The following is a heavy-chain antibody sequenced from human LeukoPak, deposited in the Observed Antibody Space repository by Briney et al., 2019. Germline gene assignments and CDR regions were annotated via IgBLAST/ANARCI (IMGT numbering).Heavy chain of an antibody. D-gene: IGHD4-17*01. CDR2: ISAYNGNT. V-gene: IGHV1-18*01. CDR1: GYTFTSYG. J-gene: IGHJ4*02. CDR3: ARVSGTTVTTVVDY. Sequence: GASVKVSCKAYGYTFTSYGISWVRQAPGQGLEWMGWISAYNGNTNYAQKLQGRVTMTTDTSTSTAYMELRSLRSDDTAVYYCARVSGTTVTTVVDYWGQGTLVTVSS.